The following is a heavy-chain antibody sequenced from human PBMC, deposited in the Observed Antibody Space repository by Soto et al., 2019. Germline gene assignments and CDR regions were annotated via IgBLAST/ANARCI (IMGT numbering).Heavy chain of an antibody. CDR2: ANPDGSEK. V-gene: IGHV3-7*01. CDR3: ARDGEENWNYSLDYYYLDV. D-gene: IGHD1-7*01. CDR1: GFTITTYW. Sequence: GGSLRLSCAVSGFTITTYWMIWVRQAPGKGLEWVASANPDGSEKHYVDSVKGRFAISRDNAKNSMYLQMNSLRAEDTAVYYCARDGEENWNYSLDYYYLDVWGKGTTVTVSS. J-gene: IGHJ6*03.